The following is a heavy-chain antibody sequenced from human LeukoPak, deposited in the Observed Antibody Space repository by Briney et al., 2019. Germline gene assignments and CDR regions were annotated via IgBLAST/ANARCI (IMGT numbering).Heavy chain of an antibody. CDR3: ARLSPLRFLESP. CDR2: MNPNSGNT. Sequence: ASVKVSCKASGYTFTSYDINWVRQATGQGLEWMGWMNPNSGNTGYAQKFQGRVTMTRNTSISTAYMELSSLRSEDTAVYYRARLSPLRFLESPWGQGTLVTVSS. CDR1: GYTFTSYD. V-gene: IGHV1-8*01. J-gene: IGHJ5*02. D-gene: IGHD3-3*01.